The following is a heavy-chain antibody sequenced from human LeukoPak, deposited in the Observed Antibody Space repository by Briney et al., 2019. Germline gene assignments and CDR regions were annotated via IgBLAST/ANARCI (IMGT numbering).Heavy chain of an antibody. CDR1: GDSVSSNSAA. Sequence: SQTLSLTCAISGDSVSSNSAAWNWIRQSPSRGLEWLGRTYYRSKWYNDYAVSVKSRITINPDTSKNQFSLQLNSVTPEDTAVYYCARAGYYDSSGSLHRSQRFDPWGQGTLVTVSS. CDR3: ARAGYYDSSGSLHRSQRFDP. D-gene: IGHD3-22*01. CDR2: TYYRSKWYN. J-gene: IGHJ5*02. V-gene: IGHV6-1*01.